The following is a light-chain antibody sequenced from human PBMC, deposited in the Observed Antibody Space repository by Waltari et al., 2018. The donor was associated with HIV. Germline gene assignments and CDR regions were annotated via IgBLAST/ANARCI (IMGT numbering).Light chain of an antibody. CDR2: DVS. Sequence: QSALAQPASVSGSPGQSITISCTGTTSDVGTYNYVSWYHQHPGKGPKLVIFDVSHRPSGISDRFSGSRSGNTASLTISGLRAEDVADYFCSSYSTNTNNSPWVFGGGTKVTVL. CDR3: SSYSTNTNNSPWV. V-gene: IGLV2-14*03. CDR1: TSDVGTYNY. J-gene: IGLJ3*02.